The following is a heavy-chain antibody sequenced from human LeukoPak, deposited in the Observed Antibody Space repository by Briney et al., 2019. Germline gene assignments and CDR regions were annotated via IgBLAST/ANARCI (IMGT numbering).Heavy chain of an antibody. CDR3: ARAYSSSWYFNWFDP. CDR2: IYRSGST. Sequence: SETLSLTCTVSGGSISSGSYFWNWIRQPAGKGLEWIGRIYRSGSTNYNPSLKSRVTISVDTSKNQLSLKLSSVTAADTAVYYCARAYSSSWYFNWFDPWGQGTLVTVSS. V-gene: IGHV4-61*02. D-gene: IGHD6-13*01. CDR1: GGSISSGSYF. J-gene: IGHJ5*02.